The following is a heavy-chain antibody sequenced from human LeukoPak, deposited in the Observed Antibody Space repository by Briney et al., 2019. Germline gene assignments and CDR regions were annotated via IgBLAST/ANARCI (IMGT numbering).Heavy chain of an antibody. CDR2: ISSSSSTI. V-gene: IGHV3-48*02. D-gene: IGHD6-19*01. CDR1: GFTVSSNY. J-gene: IGHJ4*02. Sequence: GGSLRLSCAASGFTVSSNYMSWVRQAPGKGLEWVSYISSSSSTIYYADSVKGRFTISRDNAKNSLYLQMNSLRDEDTAVYYCARDLGSGWYVEVFDYWGQGTLVTVSS. CDR3: ARDLGSGWYVEVFDY.